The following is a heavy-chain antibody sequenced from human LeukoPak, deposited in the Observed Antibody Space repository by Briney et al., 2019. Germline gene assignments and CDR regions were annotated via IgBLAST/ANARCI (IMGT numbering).Heavy chain of an antibody. CDR1: GGSINTYY. CDR2: IHSSGST. CDR3: ARDNDFFDY. J-gene: IGHJ4*02. V-gene: IGHV4-4*07. Sequence: TETLSLTCSVSGGSINTYYWSCIRQPAGKGLEWIGRIHSSGSTHYNPSLKSRVTMSLDTSKNQFSLKLTSVTAADTAVYYCARDNDFFDYWGQGTLVTVSS.